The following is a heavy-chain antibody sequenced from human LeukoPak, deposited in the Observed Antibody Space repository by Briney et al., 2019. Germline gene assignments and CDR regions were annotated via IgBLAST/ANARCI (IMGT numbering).Heavy chain of an antibody. Sequence: SETLSLTCTVSGYSLNSGYYWGWIRQPPGKGLEWIGSIYHSGTYYSPSLKSRATISMDTSKNQFSLKVSSVTAADTAVYYCARRDGYNRAFDYWGLGTLVTVSS. CDR2: IYHSGT. J-gene: IGHJ4*02. D-gene: IGHD5-24*01. V-gene: IGHV4-38-2*02. CDR1: GYSLNSGYY. CDR3: ARRDGYNRAFDY.